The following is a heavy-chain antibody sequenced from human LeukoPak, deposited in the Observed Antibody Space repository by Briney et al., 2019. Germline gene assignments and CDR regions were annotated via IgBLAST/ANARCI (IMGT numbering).Heavy chain of an antibody. D-gene: IGHD6-19*01. CDR2: ISWNSGSI. CDR3: AKRWQWLALDY. V-gene: IGHV3-9*01. Sequence: GGSLRLSCAASGFTFDDYAMHWVRQAPGKGLEWVSGISWNSGSIGYADSVKGRFTISRDNAKNSLYLQMNSLRAEDTALYYCAKRWQWLALDYWGQGTLVTVSS. CDR1: GFTFDDYA. J-gene: IGHJ4*02.